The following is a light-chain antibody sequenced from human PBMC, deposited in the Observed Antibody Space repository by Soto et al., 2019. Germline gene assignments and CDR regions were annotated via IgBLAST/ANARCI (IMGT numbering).Light chain of an antibody. CDR1: SSDVGTYNY. V-gene: IGLV2-11*01. CDR2: DVT. CDR3: CSYAGSSLWV. J-gene: IGLJ3*02. Sequence: QSALTQSRSVSGSPGQSVTISCTGTSSDVGTYNYVSWYQQHPGKAPKLVIYDVTKRPSGVPDRFSGSKSGNTASLTISGLQAEDEADYYCCSYAGSSLWVFGGGTKVTVL.